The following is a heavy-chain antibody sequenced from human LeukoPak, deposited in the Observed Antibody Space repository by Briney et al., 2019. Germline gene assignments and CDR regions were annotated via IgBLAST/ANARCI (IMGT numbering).Heavy chain of an antibody. Sequence: SETLSLTCNVSGGSISSGDYYWSWIRQPPGKGLEWIGYIYYSGSTYYNPSLKSRVTISVDTSKNQFSLKLSSVTAADTAVYYCARGSRNYDSSGYYHKDLFDYWAREPWSPSPQ. J-gene: IGHJ4*02. CDR1: GGSISSGDYY. CDR2: IYYSGST. D-gene: IGHD3-22*01. CDR3: ARGSRNYDSSGYYHKDLFDY. V-gene: IGHV4-30-4*01.